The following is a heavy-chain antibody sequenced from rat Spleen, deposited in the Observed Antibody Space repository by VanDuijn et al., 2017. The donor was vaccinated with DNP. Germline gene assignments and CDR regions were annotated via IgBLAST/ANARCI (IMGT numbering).Heavy chain of an antibody. CDR1: GFSITSNY. J-gene: IGHJ2*01. CDR2: INYSGST. Sequence: EVQLQESGPGLVKPSQSLSLTCSVTGFSITSNYWAWIRKLPGNKMEWIGYINYSGSTGYNPSLKSRISITRDTSKNQFFLHLNSVTTEDTATYYCARWVYYFDYWGQGVMVTVSS. CDR3: ARWVYYFDY. V-gene: IGHV3-1*01.